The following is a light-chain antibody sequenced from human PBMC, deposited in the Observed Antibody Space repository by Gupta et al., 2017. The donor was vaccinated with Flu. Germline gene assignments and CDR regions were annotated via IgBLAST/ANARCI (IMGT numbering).Light chain of an antibody. CDR2: NRN. CDR1: SLRYYY. J-gene: IGLJ2*01. V-gene: IGLV3-19*01. Sequence: SSELTQAPPVSVASGQTVRITCQGDSLRYYYASWYQQKPGQAPVFLLHNRNDRPPGIPDRFSGSSSGDTASLTITGAQAEDEADYYCNSRDSGGNHLIFGGGTKLTVL. CDR3: NSRDSGGNHLI.